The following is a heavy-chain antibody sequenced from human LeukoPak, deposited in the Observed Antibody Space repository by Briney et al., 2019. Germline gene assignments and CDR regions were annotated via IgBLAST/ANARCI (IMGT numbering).Heavy chain of an antibody. CDR2: ILYEGSYK. D-gene: IGHD6-19*01. CDR1: GFTFSIYA. V-gene: IGHV3-30*04. CDR3: ARAAPSQWGPAGSASHI. J-gene: IGHJ3*02. Sequence: GSSLTLFCSPSGFTFSIYAMQWARQPPGEGLECGAVILYEGSYKYYAHSVKGRFTISSDNSKNTLYLQMDSLRAQDTAVYYCARAAPSQWGPAGSASHIWGQGTMVTVSS.